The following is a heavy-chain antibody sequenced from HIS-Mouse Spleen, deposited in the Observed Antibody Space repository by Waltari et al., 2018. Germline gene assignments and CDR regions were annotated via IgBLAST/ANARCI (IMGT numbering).Heavy chain of an antibody. V-gene: IGHV3-53*02. J-gene: IGHJ4*02. CDR3: ARAMYYYDSSGYFDY. Sequence: EVQLVETGGGLIQPGGSLRLSCAASGFTVRSNYMSWVRQAPGKGLEWVSVIYSGGSTYYADSVKGRFTISRDNSKNTLYLQMNSLRAEDTAVYYCARAMYYYDSSGYFDYWGQGTLVTVSS. D-gene: IGHD3-22*01. CDR2: IYSGGST. CDR1: GFTVRSNY.